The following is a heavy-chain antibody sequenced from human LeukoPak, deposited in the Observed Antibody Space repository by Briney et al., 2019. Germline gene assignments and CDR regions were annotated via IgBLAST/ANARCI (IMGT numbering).Heavy chain of an antibody. V-gene: IGHV3-13*04. CDR2: IGTAGDT. D-gene: IGHD6-13*01. CDR1: GFTFSNYD. J-gene: IGHJ2*01. Sequence: GGSVRLSCAASGFTFSNYDMHWVGQPTGKGLEWVSGIGTAGDTYSAGSVKGRSTISRDDAKTTLYLRMNSLRAGDTALYYCARVRAAAGANWYFDLWGRGTLVTVSS. CDR3: ARVRAAAGANWYFDL.